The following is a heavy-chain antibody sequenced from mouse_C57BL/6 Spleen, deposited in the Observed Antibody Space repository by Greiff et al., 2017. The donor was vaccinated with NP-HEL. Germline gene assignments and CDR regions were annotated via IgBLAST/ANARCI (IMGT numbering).Heavy chain of an antibody. V-gene: IGHV1-39*01. J-gene: IGHJ2*01. Sequence: VQLQQSGPELVKPGASVKISCTASGYSFTDYNMNWVKQSNGKSLEWIGVINPNYGTTSYNQKFKGKATLPVDQSSSTAYMQLNSLTSEDSTVDYCASICYGSSDTYYFDYWGQGTTLTVSS. CDR3: ASICYGSSDTYYFDY. CDR2: INPNYGTT. D-gene: IGHD1-1*01. CDR1: GYSFTDYN.